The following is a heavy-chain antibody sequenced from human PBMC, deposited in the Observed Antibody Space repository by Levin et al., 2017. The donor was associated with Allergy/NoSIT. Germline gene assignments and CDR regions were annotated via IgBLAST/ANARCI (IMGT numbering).Heavy chain of an antibody. CDR3: AKDFGSSGWTCSDH. V-gene: IGHV3-23*01. Sequence: GGSLRLSCAASGFPFSTYAMSWVRQAPGKGLEWVAAISDSGANSYYADSVKGRVTVSRDSSKNTLYLQLNSLRAEDTAIYYCAKDFGSSGWTCSDHWGQGALVTVSS. CDR1: GFPFSTYA. CDR2: ISDSGANS. J-gene: IGHJ4*02. D-gene: IGHD6-19*01.